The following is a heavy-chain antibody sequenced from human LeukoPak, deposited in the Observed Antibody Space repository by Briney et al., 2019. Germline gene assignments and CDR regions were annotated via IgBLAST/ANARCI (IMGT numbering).Heavy chain of an antibody. CDR1: GFTFSSYA. CDR3: AVSLWSGYYFDY. V-gene: IGHV3-23*01. J-gene: IGHJ4*02. Sequence: GGSLRLSCAASGFTFSSYAMSWVRQAPGKGLEWVSAISGSGGSTYYADSVKGRFTISRDNSKNSLYLQMNSLRAEDTAVYYCAVSLWSGYYFDYWGQGTLVTVSS. CDR2: ISGSGGST. D-gene: IGHD3-3*01.